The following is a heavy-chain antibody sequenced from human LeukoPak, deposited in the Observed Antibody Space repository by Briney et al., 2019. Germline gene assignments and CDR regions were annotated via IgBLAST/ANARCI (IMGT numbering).Heavy chain of an antibody. D-gene: IGHD6-13*01. CDR1: GYTFTSYY. V-gene: IGHV1-46*01. J-gene: IGHJ4*02. CDR3: ARLGGATGTEGY. CDR2: INPSGGSA. Sequence: ASVKVPCKASGYTFTSYYMYWVRQAPGQGLEWMGMINPSGGSASYPQKFQGRVTMTRDTSTSTVYMELSSLRSEDTAVYYCARLGGATGTEGYWGQGTLVTVSS.